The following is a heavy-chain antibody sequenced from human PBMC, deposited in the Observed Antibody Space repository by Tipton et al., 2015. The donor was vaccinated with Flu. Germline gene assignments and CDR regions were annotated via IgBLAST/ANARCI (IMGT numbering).Heavy chain of an antibody. CDR1: GYNFNSYW. Sequence: QSGAEVKKLGESLKISCQGSGYNFNSYWIAWVRQMPGKGLEWMGIIYPHYSETIYSPVFQVQVTISADTSVSSAYLQWTSLNASDTAIYYCARKYCSSTTCYQALDIWGQGTMVTVSS. J-gene: IGHJ3*02. V-gene: IGHV5-51*01. CDR3: ARKYCSSTTCYQALDI. CDR2: IYPHYSET. D-gene: IGHD2-2*01.